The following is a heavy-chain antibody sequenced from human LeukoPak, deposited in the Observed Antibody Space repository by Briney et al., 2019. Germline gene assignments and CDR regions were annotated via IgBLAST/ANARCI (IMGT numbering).Heavy chain of an antibody. V-gene: IGHV1-18*01. Sequence: GASVKVSCKASGYPFTSYYINWVRQAPGQGLEWMGWISVYNGDTNYAQNFQGRVTMTTDTSTDTAYMELRSLRYDDTAGYYCARDGLSYTNPDHWFDPWGQGTLVTVSS. J-gene: IGHJ5*02. D-gene: IGHD2-2*02. CDR1: GYPFTSYY. CDR2: ISVYNGDT. CDR3: ARDGLSYTNPDHWFDP.